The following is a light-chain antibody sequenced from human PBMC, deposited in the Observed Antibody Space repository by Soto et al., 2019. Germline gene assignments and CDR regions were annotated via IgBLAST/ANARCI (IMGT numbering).Light chain of an antibody. V-gene: IGLV2-23*02. CDR2: EVT. CDR1: SSDVGSYNF. J-gene: IGLJ3*02. Sequence: QSALTQPASVSGSPGQSITISCTGTSSDVGSYNFDSWYQRHPGKAPKLIIYEVTKRPSGVSHRFSGSKSGNTASLTISGLQAEDEADYYCCSFAGPTSWVFGGGTKLTVL. CDR3: CSFAGPTSWV.